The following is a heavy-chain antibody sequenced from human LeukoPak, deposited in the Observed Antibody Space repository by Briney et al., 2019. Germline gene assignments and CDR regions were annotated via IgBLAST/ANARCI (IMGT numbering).Heavy chain of an antibody. V-gene: IGHV1-69*04. CDR2: IIPILGIA. CDR3: ARGRGYGTVVTNNWFDP. Sequence: GASVKVSCKASGGTFSNYAINWVRQAPGQGLEWTGRIIPILGIANYAQKFQGRVTITADKSTSTAYMELSSLRSEDTAVYYCARGRGYGTVVTNNWFDPWGQGTLVTVSS. J-gene: IGHJ5*02. D-gene: IGHD4-23*01. CDR1: GGTFSNYA.